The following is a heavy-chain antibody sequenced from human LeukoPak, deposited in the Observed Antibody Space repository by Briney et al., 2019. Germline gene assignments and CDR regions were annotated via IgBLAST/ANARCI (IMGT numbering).Heavy chain of an antibody. V-gene: IGHV1-46*01. CDR1: GYTFISYY. CDR3: ARGQWLGHDAFDI. CDR2: INPSGST. J-gene: IGHJ3*02. Sequence: ASVKVSCKASGYTFISYYMHWVRQAPGQGLEWMGIINPSGSTSNAQKFQGRVTMTRDMSTTTVYMELSSLRSEDTAVYYCARGQWLGHDAFDIWGLGTMVTVSS. D-gene: IGHD6-19*01.